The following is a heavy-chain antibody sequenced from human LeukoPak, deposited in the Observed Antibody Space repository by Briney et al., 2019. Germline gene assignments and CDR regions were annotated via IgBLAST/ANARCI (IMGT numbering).Heavy chain of an antibody. CDR2: IKQDGSEK. D-gene: IGHD1-26*01. J-gene: IGHJ4*02. V-gene: IGHV3-7*01. CDR1: GFTFSSYG. Sequence: GRSLRLSCAASGFTFSSYGMHWVRQAPGKGLEWVANIKQDGSEKYYVDSVKGRFTISRDNAKNSLYLQMNSLRAEDTAVYYCARDGIRSGSYYDYWGQGTLVTVSS. CDR3: ARDGIRSGSYYDY.